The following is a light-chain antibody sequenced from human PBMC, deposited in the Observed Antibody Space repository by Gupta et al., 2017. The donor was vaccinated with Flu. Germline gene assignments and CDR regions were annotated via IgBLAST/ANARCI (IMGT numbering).Light chain of an antibody. CDR3: QQANSFPYT. CDR2: GAS. CDR1: QGISTW. J-gene: IGKJ2*01. V-gene: IGKV1-12*01. Sequence: DIQLTQSPSAVSASVGDGVTITCRPSQGISTWLAWYQQKPGKAPKLLIFGASSLQSGVPSRFRGSGSGTDFNLTITGLQPEDSATYFCQQANSFPYTFGQGTKLEIK.